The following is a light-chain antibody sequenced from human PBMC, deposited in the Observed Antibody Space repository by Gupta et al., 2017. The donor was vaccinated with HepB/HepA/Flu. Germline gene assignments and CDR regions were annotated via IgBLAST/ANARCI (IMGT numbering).Light chain of an antibody. CDR3: QSYDSSLSRV. CDR1: SSNIGAGYD. V-gene: IGLV1-40*01. CDR2: GNS. Sequence: QSVLTQPPSVSGAPGQRVTISCTGSSSNIGAGYDVHWYQQLPGTAPKLLIYGNSKRPAGVPDRFSGSKSGTSASLAITGLQAEDEAYYYCQSYDSSLSRVFGGGTKLNVL. J-gene: IGLJ2*01.